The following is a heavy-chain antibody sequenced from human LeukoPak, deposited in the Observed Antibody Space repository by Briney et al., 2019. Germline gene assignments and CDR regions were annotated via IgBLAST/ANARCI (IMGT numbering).Heavy chain of an antibody. Sequence: GGSLRLSCAASGFTFSSYGMHWVRQAPGKGLEWVAVIWYDGSNKYYADSVKGRFTISRDNSKNTLYLQMNSLRAEDTAVYYCARGRNDYGDYLTIDMDVWGQGTTVTVSS. D-gene: IGHD4-17*01. CDR2: IWYDGSNK. J-gene: IGHJ6*02. CDR3: ARGRNDYGDYLTIDMDV. V-gene: IGHV3-33*01. CDR1: GFTFSSYG.